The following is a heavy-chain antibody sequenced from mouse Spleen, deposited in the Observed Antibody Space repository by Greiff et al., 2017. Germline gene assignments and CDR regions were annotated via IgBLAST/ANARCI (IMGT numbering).Heavy chain of an antibody. D-gene: IGHD1-2*01. V-gene: IGHV2-4-1*01. CDR2: IWSDGST. Sequence: VKLVESGPGLVAPSQSLSITCTVSGFSLTNYAVHWVRQSPGKGLEWLGVIWSDGSTDYNAAFISRLSISKDNSKSQVFFKMNSLQADDTAIYYCARFTTATYWYFDVWGAGTTVTVSS. CDR3: ARFTTATYWYFDV. J-gene: IGHJ1*01. CDR1: GFSLTNYA.